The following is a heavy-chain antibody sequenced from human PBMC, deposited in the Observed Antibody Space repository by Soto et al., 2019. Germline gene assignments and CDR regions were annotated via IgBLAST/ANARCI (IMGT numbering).Heavy chain of an antibody. D-gene: IGHD1-26*01. CDR2: LSGGGANT. V-gene: IGHV3-23*01. Sequence: EVQLLESGGGLVQPGGSLSLSCAASGFTFSTYSMAWVRQAPGKGLAWVSGLSGGGANTFYADSVKGRFTISVDNSKNTVYLQMNSLRVEDTAVYDCARWDGYVDDWGQGTLVTVSS. CDR3: ARWDGYVDD. J-gene: IGHJ4*02. CDR1: GFTFSTYS.